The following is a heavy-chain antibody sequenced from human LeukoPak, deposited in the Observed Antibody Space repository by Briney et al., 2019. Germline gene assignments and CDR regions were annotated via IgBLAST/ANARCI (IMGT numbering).Heavy chain of an antibody. J-gene: IGHJ4*02. CDR1: GYSFTSYW. V-gene: IGHV5-51*01. CDR3: ARQSPGYCSSTSCYRGSDY. CDR2: IYPGDSDT. D-gene: IGHD2-2*01. Sequence: GESLKISCKGSGYSFTSYWIGWVRQMPGKGLEWMGIIYPGDSDTRYGPSFQGQVTISADKSISTAYLQWSSLKASDTAMYYCARQSPGYCSSTSCYRGSDYWGQGTLVTVSS.